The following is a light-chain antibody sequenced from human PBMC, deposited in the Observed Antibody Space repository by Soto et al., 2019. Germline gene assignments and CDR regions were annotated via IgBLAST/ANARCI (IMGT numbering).Light chain of an antibody. Sequence: QSVLTQPPSVSGAPGQRVTISCTGSSSTIGAGYDVHWYQQLPGTAPKLLIYGNSNRPSGVPDRFSGSKSGTSASLAITRLKAEAEADYYCQSYDISLSGVVFGGGTKLTVL. CDR1: SSTIGAGYD. CDR2: GNS. J-gene: IGLJ2*01. V-gene: IGLV1-40*01. CDR3: QSYDISLSGVV.